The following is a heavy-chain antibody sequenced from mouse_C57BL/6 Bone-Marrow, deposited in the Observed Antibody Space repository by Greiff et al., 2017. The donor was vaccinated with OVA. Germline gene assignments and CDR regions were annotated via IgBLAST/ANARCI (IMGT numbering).Heavy chain of an antibody. J-gene: IGHJ2*01. V-gene: IGHV7-3*01. CDR2: IRNKANGYTT. D-gene: IGHD1-1*02. CDR3: ARWGGSLDY. Sequence: EVQLVESGGGLVQPGGSLSLSCAASGFTFTDYYMSWVRQPPGKALEWLGFIRNKANGYTTEYSASVKGRFTISRDNSQSILYLQMNALRAEDSATYYCARWGGSLDYWGQGTTLTVSS. CDR1: GFTFTDYY.